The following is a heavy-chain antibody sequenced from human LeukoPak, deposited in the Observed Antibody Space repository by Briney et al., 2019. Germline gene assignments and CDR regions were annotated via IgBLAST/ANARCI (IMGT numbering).Heavy chain of an antibody. V-gene: IGHV3-30*03. Sequence: GGSLRLSCAASGFTFRSYGMHWVRQAPGKGLDWVAVVSRDGDNKYYADSVKGRFTISRDNSKNTLYLQMNSLRAEDTAVYYCASRRGAVAGTVDYWGQGTLVTVSS. D-gene: IGHD6-19*01. CDR3: ASRRGAVAGTVDY. CDR2: VSRDGDNK. J-gene: IGHJ4*02. CDR1: GFTFRSYG.